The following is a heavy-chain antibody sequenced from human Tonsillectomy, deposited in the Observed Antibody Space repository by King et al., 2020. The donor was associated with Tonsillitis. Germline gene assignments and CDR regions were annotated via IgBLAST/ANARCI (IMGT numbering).Heavy chain of an antibody. Sequence: VQLVESGAEVKKPGASVKVSCKASGYAFTSYYMHWVRQAPGQGLEWMGIINPSGGSTSYAQKFQGRVTMTRDTSASTVYVELSSLGSEDTTVYYCARGGVETTLYYFDYWGQGTLVTVSS. J-gene: IGHJ4*02. CDR2: INPSGGST. CDR1: GYAFTSYY. D-gene: IGHD3-10*01. V-gene: IGHV1-46*01. CDR3: ARGGVETTLYYFDY.